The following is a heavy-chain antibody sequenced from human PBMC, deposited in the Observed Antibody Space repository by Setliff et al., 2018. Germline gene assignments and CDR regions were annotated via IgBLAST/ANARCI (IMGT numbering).Heavy chain of an antibody. CDR2: IYYSGST. V-gene: IGHV4-59*08. CDR3: ARLDGAAAGELDY. Sequence: TSETLSLTCSVSGDSMSFSYWSWIRQPPGKGLEWIGYIYYSGSTDSHPSLKSRVSISIDTSKNQFSLKLSSVTAADTAVYYCARLDGAAAGELDYWGQGTLVTVSS. CDR1: GDSMSFSY. D-gene: IGHD6-13*01. J-gene: IGHJ4*02.